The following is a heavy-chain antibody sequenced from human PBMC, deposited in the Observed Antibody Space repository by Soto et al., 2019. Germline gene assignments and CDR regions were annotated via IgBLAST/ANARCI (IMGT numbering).Heavy chain of an antibody. CDR2: SYWDDDK. V-gene: IGHV2-5*02. Sequence: QITLKESGPMRVKPTQTLALTCTFSGFSLTTSGVGVGWIRQPPGKALEWLAFSYWDDDKRYSPSLKSRRSISKDTSQNEVVHILTDADPADKAPYYCAHRRPRQWGLGGGDFDYWGQGTLVTVSS. D-gene: IGHD2-21*01. CDR1: GFSLTTSGVG. J-gene: IGHJ4*02. CDR3: AHRRPRQWGLGGGDFDY.